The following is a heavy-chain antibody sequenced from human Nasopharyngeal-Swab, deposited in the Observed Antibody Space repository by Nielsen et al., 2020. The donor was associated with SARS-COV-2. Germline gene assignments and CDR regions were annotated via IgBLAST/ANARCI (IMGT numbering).Heavy chain of an antibody. Sequence: GESLKISCAASGFTFSSYAMSWVRQAPGKGLEWVSAISGSGGSTYYADSVKGRFTISRDNSKNTLYLQMNSLRAEDTAVYYCARQGFVLYFDYWGQGTLVTVSS. CDR2: ISGSGGST. CDR3: ARQGFVLYFDY. J-gene: IGHJ4*02. CDR1: GFTFSSYA. D-gene: IGHD2-8*01. V-gene: IGHV3-23*01.